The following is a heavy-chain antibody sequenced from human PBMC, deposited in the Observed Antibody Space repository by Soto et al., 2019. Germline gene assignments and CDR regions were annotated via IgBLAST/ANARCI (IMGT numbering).Heavy chain of an antibody. D-gene: IGHD2-8*01. CDR3: ARGAYANFDY. V-gene: IGHV3-48*02. Sequence: GWSLILSCAASGFTFSSYSMNWVRQAPGKGLEWVSYISSSSSTIYYADSVKGRFTISRDNAKNSLYLQMNSLRDEDTAVYYCARGAYANFDYWGQGTLVNVSS. CDR1: GFTFSSYS. CDR2: ISSSSSTI. J-gene: IGHJ4*02.